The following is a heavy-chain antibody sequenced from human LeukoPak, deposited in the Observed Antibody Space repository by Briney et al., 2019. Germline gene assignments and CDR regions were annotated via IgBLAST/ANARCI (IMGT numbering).Heavy chain of an antibody. CDR1: GFTFSSYA. Sequence: PGGSLRLSCAASGFTFSSYAMAWVRQAPEKGLEWVSSITDNGINTYYADSVKGRFTISRDNSKNTLYLQMNSLRAEDTAVYYCAKGLRGNYDHWGQGTLVTVSS. V-gene: IGHV3-23*01. D-gene: IGHD1-26*01. J-gene: IGHJ5*02. CDR3: AKGLRGNYDH. CDR2: ITDNGINT.